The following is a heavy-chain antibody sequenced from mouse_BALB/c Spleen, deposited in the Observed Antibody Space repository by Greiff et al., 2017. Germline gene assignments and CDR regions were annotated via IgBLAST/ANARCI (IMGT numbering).Heavy chain of an antibody. D-gene: IGHD4-1*01. V-gene: IGHV5-12-2*01. Sequence: DVQLQESGGGLVQPGGSLKLSCAASGFTFSSYTMSWVRQTPEKRLEWVAYISNGGGSTYYPDTVKGRFTISRDNAKNTLYLQMSSLKSEDTAMYYCARQSNWNYFDYWGQGTTLTVSS. CDR1: GFTFSSYT. CDR3: ARQSNWNYFDY. CDR2: ISNGGGST. J-gene: IGHJ2*01.